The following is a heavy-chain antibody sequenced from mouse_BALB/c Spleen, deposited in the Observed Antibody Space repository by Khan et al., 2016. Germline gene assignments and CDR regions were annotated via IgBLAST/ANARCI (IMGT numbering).Heavy chain of an antibody. Sequence: EVELVESGGGLVQPGGSLKFSCAASGFIFRTYGMSWVRQTPDKSLELVATINSNGGSTYYPDSVKGRFTISRDNAKNTLYLQMSSLKSEDAAMYYCARASSWFAYGGQGTLVTVSA. CDR2: INSNGGST. CDR1: GFIFRTYG. J-gene: IGHJ3*01. CDR3: ARASSWFAY. V-gene: IGHV5-6-3*01.